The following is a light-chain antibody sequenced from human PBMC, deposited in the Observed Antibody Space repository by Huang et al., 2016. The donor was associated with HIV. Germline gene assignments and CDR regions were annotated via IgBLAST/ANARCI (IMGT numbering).Light chain of an antibody. CDR2: DAT. V-gene: IGKV3-11*01. Sequence: IVLTQSPATVSLSPGERATLSCKASQRVSSYLAWYQQKPGQAPRILIYDATSRAPGIPSRFSGIGSGTDFTLTSSNLGTEDFAVYFCQQRYDWPLTFGGGTKVEIK. CDR3: QQRYDWPLT. CDR1: QRVSSY. J-gene: IGKJ4*01.